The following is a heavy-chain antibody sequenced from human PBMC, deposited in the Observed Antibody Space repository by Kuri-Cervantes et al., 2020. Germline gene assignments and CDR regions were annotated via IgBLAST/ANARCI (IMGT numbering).Heavy chain of an antibody. V-gene: IGHV4-4*07. D-gene: IGHD4-17*01. CDR2: IYSSGTT. Sequence: GSLRLSCTVSGGSLSSYYWNWIRQPAGKGLEWIGRIYSSGTTYYNPSLKSRVTMSADSSKNQFSLRLSSVTAADTAVYYCARRGEGWYFDLWGRGTLVTVSS. CDR3: ARRGEGWYFDL. J-gene: IGHJ2*01. CDR1: GGSLSSYY.